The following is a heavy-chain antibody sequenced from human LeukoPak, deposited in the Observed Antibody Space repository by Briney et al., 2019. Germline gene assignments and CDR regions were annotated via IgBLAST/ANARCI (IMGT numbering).Heavy chain of an antibody. CDR3: ARGPLVWGRLQHNWFDP. CDR1: GGSFSGYY. D-gene: IGHD4-11*01. CDR2: INHSGST. J-gene: IGHJ5*02. V-gene: IGHV4-34*01. Sequence: PSETLSLTCAVYGGSFSGYYWSWIRQPPGKGLEWIGEINHSGSTNYNPSLKSRVTISVDTSKNQFSLKLSSVTAADTAVYYCARGPLVWGRLQHNWFDPWGQGTLVTVSS.